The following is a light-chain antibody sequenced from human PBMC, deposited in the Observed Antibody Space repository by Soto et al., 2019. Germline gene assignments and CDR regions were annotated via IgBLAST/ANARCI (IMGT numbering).Light chain of an antibody. CDR1: PSVSSSF. CDR3: HQYESSPFS. Sequence: EIVLTQSPDTLSLSPGARATLSCRASPSVSSSFLACYHQKPGQAPRLLICSASSRPTGIQDRFTGSGSGTDFTLTTGRLEPEDFAVYYCHQYESSPFSFGGGPRVEIK. CDR2: SAS. V-gene: IGKV3-20*01. J-gene: IGKJ4*01.